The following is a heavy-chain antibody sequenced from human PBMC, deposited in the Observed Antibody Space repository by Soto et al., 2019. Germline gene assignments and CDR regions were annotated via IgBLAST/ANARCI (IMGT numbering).Heavy chain of an antibody. CDR1: GDTFSSNA. Sequence: QVQLVQSGAEVKKPGSSVKVSCKASGDTFSSNAISWVRQAPGQGLEWMGGIIPFFDTANYAQQFQGRVTITADESTSTAYMELSSLRSEDTAVYYCARHDCISSSCYYYYYYVMDVWGQGTTVTVSS. V-gene: IGHV1-69*12. J-gene: IGHJ6*02. D-gene: IGHD2-2*01. CDR3: ARHDCISSSCYYYYYYVMDV. CDR2: IIPFFDTA.